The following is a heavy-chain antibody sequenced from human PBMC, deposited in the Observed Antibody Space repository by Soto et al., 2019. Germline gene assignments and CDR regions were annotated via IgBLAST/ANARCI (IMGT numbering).Heavy chain of an antibody. CDR1: GFTVSNNY. CDR2: IYSGGST. J-gene: IGHJ4*02. Sequence: EVQLVEAGGGLIQPGGSLRLSCAASGFTVSNNYMSWVRQAPGKGLEWVSLIYSGGSTFYADSVKGRFTISRDNSKNTLFLQMNSLRAEDTAVYFCATYTSLDYWGQGTLVTVSS. D-gene: IGHD2-2*02. V-gene: IGHV3-53*01. CDR3: ATYTSLDY.